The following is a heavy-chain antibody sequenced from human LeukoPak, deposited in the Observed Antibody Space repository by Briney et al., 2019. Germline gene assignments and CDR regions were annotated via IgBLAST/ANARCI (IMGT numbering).Heavy chain of an antibody. V-gene: IGHV3-48*02. D-gene: IGHD3-22*01. J-gene: IGHJ3*02. Sequence: GGPLRLFCAPSGFTFSRYSMNWVRQAPGKGLEWVSYISSMSSSINYAASVKGRFNIYRDNAKDSLYLQMNSLRDEDTAVYYCATYYYDSSCYWVHAFDIWGQGTMVTVSS. CDR2: ISSMSSSI. CDR1: GFTFSRYS. CDR3: ATYYYDSSCYWVHAFDI.